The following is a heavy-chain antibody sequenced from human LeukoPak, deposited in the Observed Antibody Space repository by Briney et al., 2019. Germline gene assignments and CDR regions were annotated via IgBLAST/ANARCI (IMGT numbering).Heavy chain of an antibody. CDR1: GGSISSSSYY. J-gene: IGHJ4*02. Sequence: PTETLSLTCTVSGGSISSSSYYWGWIRQPPGKGLEWIGSIYYSGSTYYNPSLKSRVTISVDTSKNQFSLKLSSVTAADTAVYYCARRGYSSGWYWGQGTLVTVSS. CDR3: ARRGYSSGWY. D-gene: IGHD6-25*01. CDR2: IYYSGST. V-gene: IGHV4-39*01.